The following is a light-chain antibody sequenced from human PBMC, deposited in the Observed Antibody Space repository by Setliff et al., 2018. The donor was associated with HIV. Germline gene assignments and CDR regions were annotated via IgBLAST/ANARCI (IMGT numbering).Light chain of an antibody. Sequence: QSVLTQPPSASGTPGQRVTISCSGSSSNIGGNAVNWYQQNPGTYPRLLMYSNNERPSWVPDRISGYKSGTSVYLAISGLQSEDEADYYCAAWDDSLNGWVFGGGTK. J-gene: IGLJ3*02. CDR3: AAWDDSLNGWV. CDR2: SNN. V-gene: IGLV1-44*01. CDR1: SSNIGGNA.